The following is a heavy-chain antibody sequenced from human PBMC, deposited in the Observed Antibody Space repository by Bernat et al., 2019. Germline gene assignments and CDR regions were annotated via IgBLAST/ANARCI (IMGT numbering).Heavy chain of an antibody. D-gene: IGHD3-9*01. CDR1: GFSLSTSGVG. CDR3: AHRAGDYDILTGYYPYYFDY. J-gene: IGHJ4*02. CDR2: IYWDDDK. Sequence: QITLKESGPTLVKPTQTLTRTCTFSGFSLSTSGVGVGWIRQPPGKALEWRALIYWDDDKRYSPSRKSRLTITKDTSKNQVVLTMTNMDPVDTATYYCAHRAGDYDILTGYYPYYFDYWGQGTLVTVSS. V-gene: IGHV2-5*02.